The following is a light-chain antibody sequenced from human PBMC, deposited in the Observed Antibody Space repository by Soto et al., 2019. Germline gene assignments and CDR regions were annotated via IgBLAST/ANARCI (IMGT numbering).Light chain of an antibody. CDR2: KAS. J-gene: IGKJ5*01. V-gene: IGKV1-5*03. Sequence: DIKMTQSPSTLSGSVGDRVTITCRASQTISSWLAWYQQKPGKAPKLLIYKASTLKSGVPSRFSGSGSGTEFTLTISSLQPDDFATYYCQQLNSYPITFGQGTRLEI. CDR1: QTISSW. CDR3: QQLNSYPIT.